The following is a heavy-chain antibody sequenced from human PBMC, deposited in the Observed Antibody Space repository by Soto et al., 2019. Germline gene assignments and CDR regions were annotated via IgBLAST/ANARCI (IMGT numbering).Heavy chain of an antibody. Sequence: GESLKISCKGSGYSFTSYWISWVRQMPGKGLEWMGRIAPSDSYTNYSPSFQGHVTISADKSISTAYLQWSSLKASDNAMYYCARRGPNLYYCYGMDVWGQGTTVTVSS. J-gene: IGHJ6*02. CDR2: IAPSDSYT. V-gene: IGHV5-10-1*01. CDR1: GYSFTSYW. CDR3: ARRGPNLYYCYGMDV.